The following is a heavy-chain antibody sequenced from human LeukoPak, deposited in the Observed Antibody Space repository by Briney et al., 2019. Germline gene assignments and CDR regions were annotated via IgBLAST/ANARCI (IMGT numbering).Heavy chain of an antibody. Sequence: PGGSLRLSCAASGFTFSSYAMSWVRQAPGKGLEWVSAISGSGGSTYYADSVKGRFTISRDNSKNTLYLQMNSLRAEDTAVYYCAKVTSSGPYDYVWGSYRSPYMDVWGKGTTVTVSS. CDR3: AKVTSSGPYDYVWGSYRSPYMDV. CDR2: ISGSGGST. J-gene: IGHJ6*03. V-gene: IGHV3-23*01. D-gene: IGHD3-16*02. CDR1: GFTFSSYA.